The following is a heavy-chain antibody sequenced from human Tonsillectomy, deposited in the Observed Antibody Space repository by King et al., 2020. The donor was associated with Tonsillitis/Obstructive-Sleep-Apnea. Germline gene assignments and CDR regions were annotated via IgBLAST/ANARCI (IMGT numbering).Heavy chain of an antibody. CDR2: IHHAGGT. J-gene: IGHJ5*02. V-gene: IGHV4-34*01. D-gene: IGHD3-16*01. CDR1: VGSFSDYY. Sequence: VQLQQWGAGLLKSSDTLSLTCAVFVGSFSDYYWRGIRQPPGKGLEWIGEIHHAGGTNYNPSLKSRVTISVDTSKNQFSLKLSSVTAADTAVYYCARGSDYSGNWSPGAAWGQGTLVTVSS. CDR3: ARGSDYSGNWSPGAA.